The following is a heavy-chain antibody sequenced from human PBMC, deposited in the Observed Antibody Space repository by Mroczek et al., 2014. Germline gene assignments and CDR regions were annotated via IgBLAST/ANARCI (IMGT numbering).Heavy chain of an antibody. Sequence: QVQLVQSGPGLVKPSETLSLTCTVSGGSISSYYWSWIRQPAGKGLEWIGRIYTSGSTNYNPSLKSRVTMSVDTSKNQFSLKLSSVTAADTAVYYCARVARYCSSTSCPHVPNFDYWGQGTLVTVSS. CDR3: ARVARYCSSTSCPHVPNFDY. D-gene: IGHD2-2*01. CDR2: IYTSGST. J-gene: IGHJ4*02. CDR1: GGSISSYY. V-gene: IGHV4-4*07.